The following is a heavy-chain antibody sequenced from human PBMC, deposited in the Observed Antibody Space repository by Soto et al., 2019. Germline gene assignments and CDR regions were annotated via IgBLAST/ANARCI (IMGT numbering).Heavy chain of an antibody. D-gene: IGHD6-19*01. CDR1: GFTFSSYE. CDR2: ISSSGSTI. CDR3: ARGFGYSSGWYVVY. V-gene: IGHV3-48*03. J-gene: IGHJ4*02. Sequence: QPGGSLRLSCAASGFTFSSYEMNWVRQAPGKGLEWVSYISSSGSTIYYADSVKGRFTISRDNAKNSLYLQMSSLRAEDTAVYYCARGFGYSSGWYVVYWGQGTLVTVSS.